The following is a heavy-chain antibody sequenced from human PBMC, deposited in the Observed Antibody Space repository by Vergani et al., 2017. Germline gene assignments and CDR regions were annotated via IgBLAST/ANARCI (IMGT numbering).Heavy chain of an antibody. J-gene: IGHJ4*02. D-gene: IGHD5-18*01. CDR2: IYVSGIT. CDR1: GASINNDFYY. CDR3: ARGRYSYRFTGFDS. Sequence: QVQLQESGPGLVKPSQTLSLTCTASGASINNDFYYWHWIRQPAGKGLEWIGRIYVSGITDYNSSLHSRASMSVDTSKNQFSLTLTSVTAADTAVYYCARGRYSYRFTGFDSWGQGIQVTVSS. V-gene: IGHV4-61*02.